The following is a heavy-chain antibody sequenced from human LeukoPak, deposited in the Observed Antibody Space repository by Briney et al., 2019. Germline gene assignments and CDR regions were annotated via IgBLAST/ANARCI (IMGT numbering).Heavy chain of an antibody. CDR3: ARVVAVRDYFDY. D-gene: IGHD2-15*01. Sequence: PGGSLRLSCAASGFTFSSYEMNWVRQAPGKGLEWVSYISSSGSTIYYADSVKGRFTISRDNAKNSLYLQMNSLRAEDTAVYYCARVVAVRDYFDYWGQGTLVTVSS. CDR2: ISSSGSTI. CDR1: GFTFSSYE. V-gene: IGHV3-48*03. J-gene: IGHJ4*02.